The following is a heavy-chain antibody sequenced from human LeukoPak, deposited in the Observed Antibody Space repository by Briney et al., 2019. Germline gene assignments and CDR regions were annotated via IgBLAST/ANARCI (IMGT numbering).Heavy chain of an antibody. J-gene: IGHJ4*02. V-gene: IGHV4-59*07. D-gene: IGHD6-13*01. Sequence: ADSLSLTCAGSGGSSSSFYWGWRRKPPGKGLEWIGYIYYSGSTNYNPSLKSRVTISVDTSKNQFSLKLSSVTAADTAVYYCARKSIASAGTFDYWGQGTLVTVSS. CDR3: ARKSIASAGTFDY. CDR1: GGSSSSFY. CDR2: IYYSGST.